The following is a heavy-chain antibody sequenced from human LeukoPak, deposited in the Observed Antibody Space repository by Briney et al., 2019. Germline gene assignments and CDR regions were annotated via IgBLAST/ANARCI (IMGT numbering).Heavy chain of an antibody. V-gene: IGHV3-23*01. D-gene: IGHD6-13*01. J-gene: IGHJ6*03. Sequence: GGSLRLSCAASGFTFSSYAMSWVRQAPGKGLEWVSAISGSGGSTYYADSVKGRFTISRDNSKNTLYLQMNSLRAEDTAVYYCAKAHSSSWSYYYYYMDVWGKGTTVTVSS. CDR3: AKAHSSSWSYYYYYMDV. CDR2: ISGSGGST. CDR1: GFTFSSYA.